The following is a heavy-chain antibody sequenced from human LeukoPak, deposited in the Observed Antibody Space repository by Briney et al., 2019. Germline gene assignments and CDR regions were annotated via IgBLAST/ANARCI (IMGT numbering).Heavy chain of an antibody. J-gene: IGHJ4*02. CDR2: ISGSGRTI. CDR1: GFTFSDYY. CDR3: ARHAYDILTGYYGPVGPFDY. Sequence: GGSLRLSCAASGFTFSDYYMSWIRQAPGKGLEWVSHISGSGRTIFYADSVKARFTISRDNAKNSLYLQMNSLRAEDTAVYYCARHAYDILTGYYGPVGPFDYWGQGTLVTVSS. D-gene: IGHD3-9*01. V-gene: IGHV3-11*04.